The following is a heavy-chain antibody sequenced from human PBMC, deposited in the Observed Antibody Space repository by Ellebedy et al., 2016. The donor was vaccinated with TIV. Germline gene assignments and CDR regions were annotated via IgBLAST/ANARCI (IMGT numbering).Heavy chain of an antibody. CDR3: VRDGGYSGYDYYVDY. CDR1: GYTFQYYA. D-gene: IGHD5-12*01. CDR2: ISTSTGNP. J-gene: IGHJ4*02. Sequence: AASVKVSCKASGYTFQYYALNWVRQAPGQGLEWMGWISTSTGNPTYAQGLTGRFVFSLDTSVSTAYLEIKSLRDEDTAMYYCVRDGGYSGYDYYVDYWGQGTLVTVSS. V-gene: IGHV7-4-1*02.